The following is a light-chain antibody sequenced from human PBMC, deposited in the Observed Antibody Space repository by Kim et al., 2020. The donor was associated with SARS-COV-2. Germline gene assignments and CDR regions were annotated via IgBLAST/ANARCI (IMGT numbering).Light chain of an antibody. CDR1: SLRTYE. CDR3: SSRDSSGSLLL. CDR2: SKN. V-gene: IGLV3-19*01. J-gene: IGLJ2*01. Sequence: LGQTVRLTCQGDSLRTYEANWYQQKPGQAPLLVMYSKNIRPSVIPDRFSGSSTRNTASLTITGAQAEDEADYYCSSRDSSGSLLLFGGGTKLTVL.